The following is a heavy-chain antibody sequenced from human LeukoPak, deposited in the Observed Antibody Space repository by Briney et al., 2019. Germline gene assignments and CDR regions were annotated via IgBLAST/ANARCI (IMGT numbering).Heavy chain of an antibody. D-gene: IGHD2-15*01. CDR3: ARAGLRSCSGGSCYSHYMDV. CDR2: INHSGST. Sequence: PSETLSLTCAVYGGSFSGYYWSWIRQPPGKGLEWIGEINHSGSTNYNPSLKSRVTISVHTSKNQCSLKLSSVTAADTAVYYCARAGLRSCSGGSCYSHYMDVWGKGTTVTVSS. J-gene: IGHJ6*03. CDR1: GGSFSGYY. V-gene: IGHV4-34*01.